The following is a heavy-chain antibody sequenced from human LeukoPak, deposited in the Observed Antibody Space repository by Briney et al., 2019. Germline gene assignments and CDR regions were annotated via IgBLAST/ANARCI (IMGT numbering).Heavy chain of an antibody. Sequence: GGSLRLSCAASGFTFRSYWMHWVRQAPGKGLVWVSRIKTDGSTTTYADSVKGRFTISRDNTKNTLYLQMNSLRAEDTAVYYCARDTNVAAAGIDYWGQGTLVTVSS. CDR2: IKTDGSTT. J-gene: IGHJ4*02. CDR3: ARDTNVAAAGIDY. CDR1: GFTFRSYW. V-gene: IGHV3-74*01. D-gene: IGHD6-13*01.